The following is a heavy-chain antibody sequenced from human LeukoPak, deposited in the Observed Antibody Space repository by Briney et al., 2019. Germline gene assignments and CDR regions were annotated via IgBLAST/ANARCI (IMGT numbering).Heavy chain of an antibody. Sequence: KAGGSLRLSCAASGFTFSDYYMSWIRQAPGKGLEWVSYISSSGSTIYYADSVKGRFTISRDNAKNSLYLQMNSLRAEDTAVYYCARDFEVEAAGIGLSAFDIWGQGTMVTVSS. CDR2: ISSSGSTI. CDR1: GFTFSDYY. D-gene: IGHD6-13*01. J-gene: IGHJ3*02. CDR3: ARDFEVEAAGIGLSAFDI. V-gene: IGHV3-11*04.